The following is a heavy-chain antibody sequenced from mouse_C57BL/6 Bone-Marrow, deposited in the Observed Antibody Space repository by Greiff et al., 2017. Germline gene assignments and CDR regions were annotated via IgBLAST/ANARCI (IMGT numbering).Heavy chain of an antibody. J-gene: IGHJ1*03. CDR2: INPYNGDT. Sequence: EVKLVESGPELVKPGASVKISCKASGYSFTGYFMNWVMQSHGKSLEWIGRINPYNGDTFYNQKFKGKATLTVDKSSGTAHMELGSLTSEDSAVYYYARVRYGYYKYFDVGGTGTTVTVSS. V-gene: IGHV1-20*01. D-gene: IGHD2-3*01. CDR3: ARVRYGYYKYFDV. CDR1: GYSFTGYF.